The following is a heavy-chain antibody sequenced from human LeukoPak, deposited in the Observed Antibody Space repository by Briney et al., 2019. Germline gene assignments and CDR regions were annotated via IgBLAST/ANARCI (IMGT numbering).Heavy chain of an antibody. CDR1: GFTFSSYS. J-gene: IGHJ4*02. Sequence: PGGSLRLSCAASGFTFSSYSMNWVRQAPGKGLEWVSSISSSSSYIYYADSVKGRFTISRDNAKNSLYLQMNSLRAEDTAVYYCARDSDTAMVPFDYWGQGTLVTVSS. CDR3: ARDSDTAMVPFDY. V-gene: IGHV3-21*01. CDR2: ISSSSSYI. D-gene: IGHD5-18*01.